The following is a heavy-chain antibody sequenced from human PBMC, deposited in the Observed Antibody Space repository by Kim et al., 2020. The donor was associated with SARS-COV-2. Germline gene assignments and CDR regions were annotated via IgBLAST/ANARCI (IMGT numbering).Heavy chain of an antibody. CDR3: ARYCAGGACRDYYGMDV. Sequence: SVKVSCKASGGTFNNYAISWVRQAPGQGLEWMGGIIPIFGTANYAEQFQGRVTITADESTGTAYRSLSSLRSDDTAVYYCARYCAGGACRDYYGMDVWGQGTTVTVSS. CDR2: IIPIFGTA. D-gene: IGHD2-8*02. CDR1: GGTFNNYA. V-gene: IGHV1-69*13. J-gene: IGHJ6*02.